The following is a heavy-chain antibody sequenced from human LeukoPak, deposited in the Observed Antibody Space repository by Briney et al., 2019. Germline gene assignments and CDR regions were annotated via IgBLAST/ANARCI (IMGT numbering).Heavy chain of an antibody. Sequence: ASVKVSCKASGYTFTSYGISWVRQAPGQRLEWMGWISAYNGNTNYAQKLQGRVTMTTDTSTSTAYMELRSLRSDDAAVYYCARDRQLWSPYYFDYWGQGTLVTVSS. CDR2: ISAYNGNT. J-gene: IGHJ4*02. CDR1: GYTFTSYG. CDR3: ARDRQLWSPYYFDY. V-gene: IGHV1-18*01. D-gene: IGHD5-18*01.